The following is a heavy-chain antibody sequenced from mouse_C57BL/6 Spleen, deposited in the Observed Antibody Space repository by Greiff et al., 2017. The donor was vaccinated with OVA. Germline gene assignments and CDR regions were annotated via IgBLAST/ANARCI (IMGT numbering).Heavy chain of an antibody. V-gene: IGHV1-55*01. D-gene: IGHD1-1*01. Sequence: VQLQQPGAELVKPGASVKMSCKASGYTFTSYWITWVKQRPGQGLEWIGDIYPGSGSTNYNEKFKSKATLTVDTSSSTAYMQLSSLTSEDSAVYYCARGVYYYGPLYAMDYWGQGTSVTVSS. J-gene: IGHJ4*01. CDR3: ARGVYYYGPLYAMDY. CDR2: IYPGSGST. CDR1: GYTFTSYW.